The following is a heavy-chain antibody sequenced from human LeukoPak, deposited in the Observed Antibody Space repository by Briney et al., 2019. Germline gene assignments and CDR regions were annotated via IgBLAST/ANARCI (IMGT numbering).Heavy chain of an antibody. J-gene: IGHJ4*02. V-gene: IGHV4-34*01. D-gene: IGHD6-13*01. CDR2: INHSGST. Sequence: LETLSLTCAVYGGSFSGYYWSWIRQPPGKGLEWIGEINHSGSTNYNPSLKSRVTISVDTSKNQFSLKLSSVTAADTAVYYCAGEGSSWPLDYWGQGTLVTVSS. CDR3: AGEGSSWPLDY. CDR1: GGSFSGYY.